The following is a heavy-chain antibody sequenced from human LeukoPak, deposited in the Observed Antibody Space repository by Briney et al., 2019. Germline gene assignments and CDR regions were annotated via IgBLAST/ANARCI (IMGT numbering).Heavy chain of an antibody. J-gene: IGHJ5*02. D-gene: IGHD3-10*01. CDR2: INHSGST. Sequence: SETLSLTCVVYGGSFSGYYWSWSRQPPGKGLEWIGEINHSGSTNYNPSLKSRVTISVDTSKNQFSLKLNSVTAADTAVYYCARRVGWFDPWGQGTLVTVSS. CDR1: GGSFSGYY. V-gene: IGHV4-34*01. CDR3: ARRVGWFDP.